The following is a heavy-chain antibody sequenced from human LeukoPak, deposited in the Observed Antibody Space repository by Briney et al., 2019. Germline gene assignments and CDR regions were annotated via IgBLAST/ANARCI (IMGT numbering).Heavy chain of an antibody. J-gene: IGHJ6*02. V-gene: IGHV3-23*01. D-gene: IGHD5-18*01. CDR1: GFTFSNYA. CDR3: AKEDTAMANYYYYYGMDV. CDR2: ISGSDGST. Sequence: GGSLRLSCAASGFTFSNYAMSWVRQAPGKGLEWVSTISGSDGSTYYADSVKGRFSISRDNSKNTLYLQMNSLRAEDTAVYYCAKEDTAMANYYYYYGMDVWGQGTTVTVSS.